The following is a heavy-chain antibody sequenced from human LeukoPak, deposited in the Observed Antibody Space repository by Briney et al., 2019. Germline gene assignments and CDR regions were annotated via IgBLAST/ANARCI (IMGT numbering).Heavy chain of an antibody. V-gene: IGHV3-48*03. Sequence: GGSLRLSCAASGFTFSSYEMNWVRQAPGKGLEWVSYISSSGSTIYYADSVKGRFTISRDNYKNTLYLQMNSLRAEDTTVYYCARRKDGARWQQLFSFDYWGQGTLVTVSS. CDR2: ISSSGSTI. D-gene: IGHD6-13*01. CDR3: ARRKDGARWQQLFSFDY. J-gene: IGHJ4*02. CDR1: GFTFSSYE.